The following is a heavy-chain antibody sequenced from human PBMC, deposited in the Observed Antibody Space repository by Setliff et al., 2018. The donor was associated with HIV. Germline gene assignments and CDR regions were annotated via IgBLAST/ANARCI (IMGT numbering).Heavy chain of an antibody. CDR1: GGSISGHY. CDR2: IYTTERI. D-gene: IGHD3-10*01. CDR3: ARVPFGSGSYYFDF. V-gene: IGHV4-4*08. Sequence: PSETLSLTCSFSGGSISGHYWSWIRQTPGKGLEWSATIYTTERISYNPSLRSRVTISVDTSKNQFFLTLTSVPAADTAVYFCARVPFGSGSYYFDFWGQGTLVTVSS. J-gene: IGHJ4*02.